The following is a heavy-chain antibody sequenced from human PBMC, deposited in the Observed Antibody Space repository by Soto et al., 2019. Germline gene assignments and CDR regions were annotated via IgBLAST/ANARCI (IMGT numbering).Heavy chain of an antibody. CDR2: IKEDGSER. Sequence: SGFTFSSYRVNWVRQAPGKGLEWVANIKEDGSERYYVDSVKGRFTISRDNAKNSLYLQMNSLRAEDTAVYYCARATGADKEDYWGQGTLVTVSS. CDR3: ARATGADKEDY. D-gene: IGHD3-10*01. J-gene: IGHJ4*02. CDR1: GFTFSSYR. V-gene: IGHV3-7*04.